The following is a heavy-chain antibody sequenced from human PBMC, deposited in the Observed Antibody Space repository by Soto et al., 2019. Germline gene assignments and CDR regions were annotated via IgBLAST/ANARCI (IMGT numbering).Heavy chain of an antibody. CDR3: TREPPHDAFDI. Sequence: QFQLVQSGAEVKKPGSSVKVSCMASGGTFSSKTSGGTFSTYTISWVRQAPGQGLEWMGRTIPDLALANYAQKFQGRVTITADKRTNTVYMEMTSLRSEDTAVYYCTREPPHDAFDIWGQGTMVTVSS. J-gene: IGHJ3*02. CDR2: TIPDLALA. CDR1: GGTFSTYT. V-gene: IGHV1-69*08.